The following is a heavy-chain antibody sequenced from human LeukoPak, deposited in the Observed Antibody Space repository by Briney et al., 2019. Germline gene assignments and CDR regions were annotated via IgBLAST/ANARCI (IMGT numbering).Heavy chain of an antibody. CDR1: GGSFSGYY. D-gene: IGHD5-18*01. CDR3: ATIKRGNIFGYFDF. J-gene: IGHJ4*02. CDR2: INHSGST. V-gene: IGHV4-34*01. Sequence: SETLSLTCAVYGGSFSGYYWSWIRQPPGKGLEWIGEINHSGSTNYNPSLKSQVTISVDTSKKQFFLKLSSVTAADTAVYYCATIKRGNIFGYFDFWGQGIPVTVSS.